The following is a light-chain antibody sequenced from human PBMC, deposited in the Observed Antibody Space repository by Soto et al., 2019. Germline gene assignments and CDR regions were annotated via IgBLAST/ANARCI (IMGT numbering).Light chain of an antibody. CDR1: SGHSNYA. CDR3: QTWVTGIHI. J-gene: IGLJ2*01. Sequence: QAVLTQSPSASASLGASVKLTCTLSSGHSNYAIAWHQQQPEKGPRFLMKLNSDGSHSKGDGIPDRLSGSSSGAERYLTISTLQSEDEADYYCQTWVTGIHIFGGGTQLTVL. CDR2: LNSDGSH. V-gene: IGLV4-69*01.